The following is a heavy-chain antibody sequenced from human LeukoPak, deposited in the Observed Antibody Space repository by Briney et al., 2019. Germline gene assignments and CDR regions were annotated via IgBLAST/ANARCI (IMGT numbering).Heavy chain of an antibody. D-gene: IGHD6-19*01. CDR2: ISWNSGSI. Sequence: GGSLRLSCEGSGFIFNNYAMHWVRQPPGKGLEWVSGISWNSGSIDYADSVKGRFTISRDNAKNSPYLQMNSLGVEDTAFYYCAKDNRRHYTSGPNPDSLHWGQGALVTVSS. J-gene: IGHJ4*02. CDR3: AKDNRRHYTSGPNPDSLH. V-gene: IGHV3-9*01. CDR1: GFIFNNYA.